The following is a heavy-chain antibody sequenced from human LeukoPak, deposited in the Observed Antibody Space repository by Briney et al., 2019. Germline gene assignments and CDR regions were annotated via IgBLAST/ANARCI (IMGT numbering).Heavy chain of an antibody. CDR1: GGSISSYY. CDR3: ARVPASFYDSSGYYYNDAFDI. V-gene: IGHV4-59*01. Sequence: SETLSLTCTVSGGSISSYYWSWIRQPPGKGPEWIGYIYYSGSTNYNPSLKSRVTISVDTSKNQFSLKLSSVTAADTAVYYCARVPASFYDSSGYYYNDAFDIWGQGTMVTVSS. D-gene: IGHD3-22*01. CDR2: IYYSGST. J-gene: IGHJ3*02.